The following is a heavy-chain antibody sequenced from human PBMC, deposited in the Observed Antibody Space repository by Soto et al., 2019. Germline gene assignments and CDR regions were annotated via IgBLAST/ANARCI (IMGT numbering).Heavy chain of an antibody. CDR1: GGGFSVDA. D-gene: IGHD2-15*01. CDR3: ARRVVVVHASQLCWFDS. J-gene: IGHJ5*01. CDR2: VIPMFGTA. Sequence: SLNGSWKAFGGGFSVDAISCRRNATGQGREWMGGVIPMFGTAKYVQKFQGRLTITADESTTTAYMELRSLRSDDTAVYYCARRVVVVHASQLCWFDSWGQGTLVTVSS. V-gene: IGHV1-69*13.